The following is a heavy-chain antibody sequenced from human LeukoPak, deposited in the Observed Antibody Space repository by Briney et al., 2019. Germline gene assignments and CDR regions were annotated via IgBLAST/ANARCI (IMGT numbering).Heavy chain of an antibody. V-gene: IGHV3-74*01. J-gene: IGHJ4*02. Sequence: GGSLRLSCAVSGFTFSSYWMHWVRQAPGKGLVWVSRINSDGSSTNYADSVKGRFTISRDNAKNTLYLQMNSLRAEDTAAYHCAKSLSSSGIIKAGLEYWGQGMLVTVSS. CDR1: GFTFSSYW. D-gene: IGHD1-14*01. CDR3: AKSLSSSGIIKAGLEY. CDR2: INSDGSST.